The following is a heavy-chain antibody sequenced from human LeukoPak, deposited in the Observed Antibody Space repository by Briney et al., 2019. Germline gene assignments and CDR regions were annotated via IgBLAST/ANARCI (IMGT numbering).Heavy chain of an antibody. CDR1: GFTFSSYW. Sequence: GGSLRLSCAASGFTFSSYWMNWVRHAPGKGLEWVSYISSSGSTIYYADPVKGRFTISRDNAKNSLYLQMNSLRAEDTAVYYCARESRSSGWDYFDYWGQGTPVTVSS. J-gene: IGHJ4*02. D-gene: IGHD6-19*01. CDR3: ARESRSSGWDYFDY. V-gene: IGHV3-48*04. CDR2: ISSSGSTI.